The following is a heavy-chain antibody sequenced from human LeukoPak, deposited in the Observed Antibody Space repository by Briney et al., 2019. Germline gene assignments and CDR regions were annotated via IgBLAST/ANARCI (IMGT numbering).Heavy chain of an antibody. CDR3: TTEGVGASVYYGMDV. CDR1: GFTFSNYW. J-gene: IGHJ6*02. Sequence: GGSLRLSCAASGFTFSNYWMSWVRQAPGKGLEWVGRIKSKTDGGTTDYAAPVKGRFTISRDDSKNTLYLQMNSLKTEDTAAYYCTTEGVGASVYYGMDVWGQGTTVTVSS. V-gene: IGHV3-15*01. D-gene: IGHD1-26*01. CDR2: IKSKTDGGTT.